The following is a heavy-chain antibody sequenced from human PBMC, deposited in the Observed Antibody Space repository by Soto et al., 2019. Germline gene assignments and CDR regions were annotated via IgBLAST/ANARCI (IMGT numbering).Heavy chain of an antibody. CDR1: GGSISSGGYY. J-gene: IGHJ6*02. D-gene: IGHD2-21*01. CDR2: IYYSGTT. Sequence: QVQLQESGPGLVKPSQTLSLTCTVSGGSISSGGYYWNWIRQHPGKGLEWIGYIYYSGTTYYNPSLTRRVTISVDTSKDQFSLKLSSVTAADTAVYYCAASCVGCGGFNYYGMDVWGQGTTVTVSS. CDR3: AASCVGCGGFNYYGMDV. V-gene: IGHV4-31*03.